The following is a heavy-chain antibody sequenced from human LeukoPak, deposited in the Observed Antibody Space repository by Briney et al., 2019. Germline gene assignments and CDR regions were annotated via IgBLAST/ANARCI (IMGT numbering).Heavy chain of an antibody. V-gene: IGHV3-30*18. CDR1: GFTFSSYG. D-gene: IGHD2-15*01. CDR2: ISYDGSNK. Sequence: GGSLRLSCAASGFTFSSYGMHWVRQAPGKGLEWVAVISYDGSNKYYADSVKGRFTISRDNSKNTLYLQMNSLRAEDTAVYYCAKLVVVAATQNYRGQGTLVTVSS. J-gene: IGHJ4*02. CDR3: AKLVVVAATQNY.